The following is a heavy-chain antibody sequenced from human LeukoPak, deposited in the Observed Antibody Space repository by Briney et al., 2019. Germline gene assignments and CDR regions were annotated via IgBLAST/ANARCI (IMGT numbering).Heavy chain of an antibody. Sequence: GGSLRLSCAASGFTFSSYAIHWVRQAPGKGLEWVAVISYDGSNKYYADSVKGRFTISRDNSKNTLYLQMNSLRAEDTAVYYCASLSSGVAFDIWGQGTMVTVSS. CDR1: GFTFSSYA. D-gene: IGHD6-19*01. CDR2: ISYDGSNK. V-gene: IGHV3-30-3*01. J-gene: IGHJ3*02. CDR3: ASLSSGVAFDI.